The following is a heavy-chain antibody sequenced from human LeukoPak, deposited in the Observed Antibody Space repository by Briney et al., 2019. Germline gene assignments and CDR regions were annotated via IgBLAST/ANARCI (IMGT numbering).Heavy chain of an antibody. D-gene: IGHD6-13*01. CDR3: ARSQGSSPLY. V-gene: IGHV1-2*02. Sequence: ASVKVSCKASGFTFTGYYMHWVRQAPGQGLEWMGWINPNSGGTNYAKNFQGRVTMTRDTSISTAYMELTWLKSDDTAMYYCARSQGSSPLYWGQGTLVTVSS. J-gene: IGHJ4*02. CDR2: INPNSGGT. CDR1: GFTFTGYY.